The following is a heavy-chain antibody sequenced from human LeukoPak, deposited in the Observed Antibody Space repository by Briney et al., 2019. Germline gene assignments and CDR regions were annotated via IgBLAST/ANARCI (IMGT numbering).Heavy chain of an antibody. CDR1: GFTFSDYY. D-gene: IGHD6-13*01. CDR3: ARVGSIAAAGTPDY. Sequence: GGSLRLSRAASGFTFSDYYMSWIRQAPGKGLEWVSYISSSGSTMSFADSVKGRFTVSRDNAKNSLYLQMNSLRAEDTAVYYCARVGSIAAAGTPDYWGQGTLVTVSS. V-gene: IGHV3-11*01. J-gene: IGHJ4*02. CDR2: ISSSGSTM.